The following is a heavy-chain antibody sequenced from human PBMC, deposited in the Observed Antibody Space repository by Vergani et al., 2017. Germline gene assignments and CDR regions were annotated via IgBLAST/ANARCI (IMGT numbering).Heavy chain of an antibody. CDR2: IYSTGST. CDR1: VGSFNTYY. J-gene: IGHJ6*02. CDR3: ARVMYRDEASTGYRLEGMDI. V-gene: IGHV4-59*13. Sequence: QVQLEESGPGLVKPSETLSLTCTVSVGSFNTYYWSWIRQSPGKGLDCIGYIYSTGSTNYNPSLNSRVTMSVDTSKNQFSLKLRSVTAADTAVYFCARVMYRDEASTGYRLEGMDIWGQGTTVTISS. D-gene: IGHD3-9*01.